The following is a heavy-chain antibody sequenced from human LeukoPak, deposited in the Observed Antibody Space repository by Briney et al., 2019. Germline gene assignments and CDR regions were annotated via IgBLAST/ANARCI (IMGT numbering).Heavy chain of an antibody. J-gene: IGHJ6*02. Sequence: GGSLRLSCAASGFTFSSYAMSWVRQAPGKGLEWVSAISGSGDSTYYADSVKGRFTISRDNSKNTLYLQMNSLRAEDTAVYYCAKRAPPPRDIVVVPAAGYGMDVWGQGTTVTVSS. CDR3: AKRAPPPRDIVVVPAAGYGMDV. V-gene: IGHV3-23*01. CDR2: ISGSGDST. D-gene: IGHD2-2*01. CDR1: GFTFSSYA.